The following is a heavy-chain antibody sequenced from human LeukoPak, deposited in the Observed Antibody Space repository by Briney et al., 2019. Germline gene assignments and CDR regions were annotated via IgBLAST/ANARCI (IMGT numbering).Heavy chain of an antibody. CDR3: ARDWSASGSLDS. Sequence: GGSLRLSCATSGFTFSSYWMNWVRQAPGKGLEWVANIQQGGGATHYVDSVKGRFTISRVNARNSLYLQMNSLRAEDTAVYYCARDWSASGSLDSWGQGTLVTVSS. V-gene: IGHV3-7*01. CDR2: IQQGGGAT. J-gene: IGHJ4*02. CDR1: GFTFSSYW. D-gene: IGHD3-10*01.